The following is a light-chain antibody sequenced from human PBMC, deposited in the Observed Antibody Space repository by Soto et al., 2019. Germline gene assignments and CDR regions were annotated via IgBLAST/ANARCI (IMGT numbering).Light chain of an antibody. CDR2: LGS. J-gene: IGKJ2*01. CDR3: MQALHTPYT. V-gene: IGKV2-28*01. CDR1: QSLLHSNGYNS. Sequence: DIVMTQSPLSLPVTPGEPASISCRSSQSLLHSNGYNSLDWYLQKPGQSPQLLIYLGSNRASGVPARFSGSGSGTDFTLKISRVEAEDVGVYYCMQALHTPYTFGQGTKLEIK.